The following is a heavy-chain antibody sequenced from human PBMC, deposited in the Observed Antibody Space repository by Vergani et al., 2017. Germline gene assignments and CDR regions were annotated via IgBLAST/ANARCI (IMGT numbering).Heavy chain of an antibody. J-gene: IGHJ4*02. CDR2: VSGSSATP. D-gene: IGHD5-12*01. CDR1: GFSFPGYA. V-gene: IGHV3-23*01. CDR3: TKGSRGYTGYFFDY. Sequence: EVQLLESGGGLVQPGGSLRLSCEASGFSFPGYAMSWVRQAPGKGLEWVSSVSGSSATPYYADSVKGRFIISRDNSKNTLHLQMNSLRADDTAVYYCTKGSRGYTGYFFDYWGQGTLGNVSS.